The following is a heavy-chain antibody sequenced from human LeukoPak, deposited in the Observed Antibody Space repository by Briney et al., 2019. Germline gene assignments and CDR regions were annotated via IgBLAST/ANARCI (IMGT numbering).Heavy chain of an antibody. CDR2: INPNSGGT. CDR1: GYTFTGYY. Sequence: ASVKVFCKASGYTFTGYYMHWVRQAPGQGLEWMGWINPNSGGTNYAQKFQGRVTMTRDTSISTAYMELSRLRSDDTAVYYCARSVAVDGSPLGYWGQGTLVTVSS. J-gene: IGHJ4*02. D-gene: IGHD6-19*01. CDR3: ARSVAVDGSPLGY. V-gene: IGHV1-2*02.